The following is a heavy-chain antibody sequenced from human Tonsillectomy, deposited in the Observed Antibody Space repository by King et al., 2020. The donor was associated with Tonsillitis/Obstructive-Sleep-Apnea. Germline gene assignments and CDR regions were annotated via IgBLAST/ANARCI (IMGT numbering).Heavy chain of an antibody. J-gene: IGHJ5*02. CDR2: ISAYNGNT. V-gene: IGHV1-18*01. CDR3: TRGGDIVQTIWFDP. CDR1: GYTFTSYV. Sequence: QLVQSGAEVKKPGASVKVSCKASGYTFTSYVINWVRQAPGQGLEWMGWISAYNGNTNYAQKFQGRVTMTTDTSTSTAYMELRSLSFDDTAIYYCTRGGDIVQTIWFDPWGQGTPVTVSS. D-gene: IGHD2-8*01.